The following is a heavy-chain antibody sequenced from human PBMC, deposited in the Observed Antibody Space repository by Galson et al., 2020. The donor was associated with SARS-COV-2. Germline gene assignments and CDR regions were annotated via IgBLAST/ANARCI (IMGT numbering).Heavy chain of an antibody. CDR3: ARDSDCGGDCYSMYGGPHFDY. Sequence: GGSLRLSCAASGFTFSSYAMHWVRQAPGKGLEYVSAISSNGGSTYYADSVKGRFTISRDNSKNTLYRQMGSLRAEDMAVYYCARDSDCGGDCYSMYGGPHFDYWGQGTLVTVSS. CDR2: ISSNGGST. V-gene: IGHV3-64*02. J-gene: IGHJ4*02. D-gene: IGHD2-21*02. CDR1: GFTFSSYA.